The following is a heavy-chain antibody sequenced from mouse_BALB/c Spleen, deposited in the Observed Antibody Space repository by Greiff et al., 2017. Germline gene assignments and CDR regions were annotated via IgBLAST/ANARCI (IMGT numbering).Heavy chain of an antibody. CDR3: ARRDYYGNFLDY. Sequence: QVQLQQPGAELVRPGASVKLSCKASGYSFTSYWMNWVKQRPGQGLEWIGIIHPSDSETRLNQKFKDKATLTVDKSSSTAYMQLSSPTSEDSAVYYCARRDYYGNFLDYWGQGTTLTVSS. CDR2: IHPSDSET. D-gene: IGHD2-1*01. V-gene: IGHV1-61*01. J-gene: IGHJ2*01. CDR1: GYSFTSYW.